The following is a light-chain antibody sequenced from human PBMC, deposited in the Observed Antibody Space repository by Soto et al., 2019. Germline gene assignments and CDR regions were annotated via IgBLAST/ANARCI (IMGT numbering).Light chain of an antibody. CDR1: QSVGSN. CDR3: QQYNNWPPM. Sequence: EIVLTQSPATLSVSPGDGATLSCRASQSVGSNLAWYQQKPGQPPRILISGASTRDTGIPARFSGSGSGTEFTLTISRLQSEDFSVYYCQQYNNWPPMFGQGTKVDI. V-gene: IGKV3-15*01. J-gene: IGKJ1*01. CDR2: GAS.